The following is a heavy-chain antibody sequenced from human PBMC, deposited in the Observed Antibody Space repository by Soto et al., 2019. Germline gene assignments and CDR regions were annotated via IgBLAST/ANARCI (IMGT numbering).Heavy chain of an antibody. J-gene: IGHJ6*03. D-gene: IGHD5-12*01. Sequence: QVQLVQSGAEVRKPGASVTVSCRSSGDSFNDYYIHWVRQAPGQGFEWMGWINPNGGVTKYAQKFQGWVSMTRDTSIRTVYMQLSRLRSDDTAVYYCAREGGWATATLDYYYFYMDVWGTGTTVTVSS. CDR3: AREGGWATATLDYYYFYMDV. CDR1: GDSFNDYY. CDR2: INPNGGVT. V-gene: IGHV1-2*04.